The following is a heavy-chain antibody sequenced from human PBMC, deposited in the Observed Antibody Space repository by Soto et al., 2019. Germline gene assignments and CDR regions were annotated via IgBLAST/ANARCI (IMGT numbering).Heavy chain of an antibody. J-gene: IGHJ6*02. CDR1: GFTFSSYA. V-gene: IGHV3-23*01. D-gene: IGHD5-18*01. Sequence: GGSLRLSCAASGFTFSSYAMSWVRQAPGKGLEWVSAISGSGGSTYYADSVKGRFTISRDNSKNTLYLQMNSLRAEDTAVYYCAKSPGYGYYYYYYGMDLWGQGTTVTVSS. CDR2: ISGSGGST. CDR3: AKSPGYGYYYYYYGMDL.